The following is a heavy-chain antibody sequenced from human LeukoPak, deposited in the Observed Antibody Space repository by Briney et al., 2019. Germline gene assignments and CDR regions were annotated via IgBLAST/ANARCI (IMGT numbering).Heavy chain of an antibody. CDR1: GGTFSSYA. V-gene: IGHV1-69*04. Sequence: ASVKVSCKASGGTFSSYAISWVRQAPGQGLEWMGRIIPILGIANYAQKFQGRVTITADKSTSTAYMELSSLRSEDTAVYYCARDFGETYYYDSSGYPWGQGTLVTVSS. CDR3: ARDFGETYYYDSSGYP. D-gene: IGHD3-22*01. CDR2: IIPILGIA. J-gene: IGHJ5*02.